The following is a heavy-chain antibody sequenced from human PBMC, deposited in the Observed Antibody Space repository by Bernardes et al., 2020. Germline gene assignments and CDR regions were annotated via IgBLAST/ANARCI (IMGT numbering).Heavy chain of an antibody. CDR3: ARGADCSGGSCYFLDY. D-gene: IGHD2-15*01. J-gene: IGHJ4*02. CDR1: GGSISSSNW. V-gene: IGHV4-4*02. CDR2: IYHSGST. Sequence: SETLSLTCAVSGGSISSSNWWSWVRQPPGKGLEWIGEIYHSGSTNYNPSLKSRVTISVDKSKNQFSLKLSSVTAADTAVYYCARGADCSGGSCYFLDYWGQGTLVTVSS.